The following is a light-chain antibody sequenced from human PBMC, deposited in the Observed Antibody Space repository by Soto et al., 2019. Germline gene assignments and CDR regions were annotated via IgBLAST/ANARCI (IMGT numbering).Light chain of an antibody. CDR1: SSDVGSYNR. Sequence: QSVLTQPPSVSGSPGQSVTISCTGTSSDVGSYNRVSWYQQPPGTAPKLMIYEVSDRPSWVPARFSGSKSGNTASLTISGLQAEDEADYYCSSYTSSSTYVFGTGTKVT. CDR3: SSYTSSSTYV. V-gene: IGLV2-18*02. J-gene: IGLJ1*01. CDR2: EVS.